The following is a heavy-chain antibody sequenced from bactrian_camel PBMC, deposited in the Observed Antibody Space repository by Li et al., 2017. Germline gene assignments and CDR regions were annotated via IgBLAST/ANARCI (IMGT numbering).Heavy chain of an antibody. V-gene: IGHV3S53*01. D-gene: IGHD1*01. Sequence: VQLVESGGGSVQAGGSLRLSCAASGYTVSSNFMGWFRQAPGKEREGVAAIDSDGITSYADSVKGRFTISTDNAKNTLYLQMNSLKPEDSAMYYCAARRFRAFIECSPEYGIPNYWGQGTQVTVS. J-gene: IGHJ4*01. CDR1: GYTVSSNF. CDR3: AARRFRAFIECSPEYGIPNY. CDR2: IDSDGIT.